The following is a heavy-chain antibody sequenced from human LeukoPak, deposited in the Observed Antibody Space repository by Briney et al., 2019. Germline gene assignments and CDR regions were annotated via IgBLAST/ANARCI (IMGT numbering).Heavy chain of an antibody. Sequence: SETLSLTCTVSGGSVGSGSYYWSWIRQPPGKGLEWIGYIYYSGSTNYNPSLKSRVTISVDTSKNQFSLKLSSVTAADTAVYYCARAPGTYYYGSGSFDYWGQGTLVTVSS. CDR1: GGSVGSGSYY. J-gene: IGHJ4*02. CDR2: IYYSGST. V-gene: IGHV4-61*01. D-gene: IGHD3-10*01. CDR3: ARAPGTYYYGSGSFDY.